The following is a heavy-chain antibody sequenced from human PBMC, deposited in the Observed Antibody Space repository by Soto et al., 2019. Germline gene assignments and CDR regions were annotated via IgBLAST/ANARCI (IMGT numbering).Heavy chain of an antibody. CDR2: IKSKTDGGTT. V-gene: IGHV3-15*01. D-gene: IGHD2-15*01. CDR3: TTGPDIVVVVAAHSGTFDI. CDR1: GFTFSNAW. J-gene: IGHJ3*02. Sequence: GGSLRLSCAASGFTFSNAWMSWVRQAPGKGLGWVGRIKSKTDGGTTDYAAPVKGRFTISRDDSKNTLYLQMNSLKTEDTAVYYCTTGPDIVVVVAAHSGTFDIWGQGTMVTVSS.